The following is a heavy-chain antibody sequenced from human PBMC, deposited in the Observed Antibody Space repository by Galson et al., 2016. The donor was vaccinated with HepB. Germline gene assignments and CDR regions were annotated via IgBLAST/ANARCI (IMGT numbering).Heavy chain of an antibody. CDR2: ISGRGTYI. D-gene: IGHD2-2*01. V-gene: IGHV3-21*01. J-gene: IGHJ4*02. Sequence: SLRLSCAASGITFSSYTMNWVRQSPGKGFEWVSSISGRGTYIYYADSVKGRFTISRDNAENSLFLQMDSLRAEDTAVYYCVRDRRGVVPVLFDYWGQGTLVTVSS. CDR3: VRDRRGVVPVLFDY. CDR1: GITFSSYT.